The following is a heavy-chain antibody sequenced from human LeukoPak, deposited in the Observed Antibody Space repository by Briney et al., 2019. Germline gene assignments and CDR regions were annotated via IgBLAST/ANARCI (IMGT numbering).Heavy chain of an antibody. CDR1: GFTFSSYN. V-gene: IGHV3-21*01. CDR3: ARDPCSGRYGADYYYYMDV. D-gene: IGHD1-26*01. CDR2: ITSSSSHI. Sequence: PGGSLRLSSAASGFTFSSYNMNWVRQTPGQGLEGVSAITSSSSHIYYADSVKGRFTISRDNAQSSLYLQMNSLRAEDTAVYSCARDPCSGRYGADYYYYMDVWGKGPTVTISS. J-gene: IGHJ6*03.